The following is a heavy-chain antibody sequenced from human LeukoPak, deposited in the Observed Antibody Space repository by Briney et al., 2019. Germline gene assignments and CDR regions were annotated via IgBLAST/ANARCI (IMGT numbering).Heavy chain of an antibody. V-gene: IGHV3-11*06. D-gene: IGHD1-26*01. Sequence: KPGGSLRLSCAASGFTFSTYAMSWVRQAPGKGLEWVSYISSSSSYTNYADSVKGRFTISRDNAKNSLYLQMNSLRAEDTAVYYCARDFVDVVGATPSGIDYWGQGTLVTVSS. J-gene: IGHJ4*02. CDR3: ARDFVDVVGATPSGIDY. CDR2: ISSSSSYT. CDR1: GFTFSTYA.